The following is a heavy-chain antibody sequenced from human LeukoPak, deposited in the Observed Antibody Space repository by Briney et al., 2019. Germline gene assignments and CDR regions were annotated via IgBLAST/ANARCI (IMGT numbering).Heavy chain of an antibody. CDR2: INPNSGGT. CDR1: GYTFTGYY. V-gene: IGHV1-2*04. Sequence: ASVTVSCKASGYTFTGYYMHWVRQAPGQGLEWMGWINPNSGGTNYAQKFQGWVTMTRDTSISTAYMELSRLRSDDTAVYYCARDRPVQKGYCSSTSCYEFDYWGQGTLVTVSS. D-gene: IGHD2-2*01. J-gene: IGHJ4*02. CDR3: ARDRPVQKGYCSSTSCYEFDY.